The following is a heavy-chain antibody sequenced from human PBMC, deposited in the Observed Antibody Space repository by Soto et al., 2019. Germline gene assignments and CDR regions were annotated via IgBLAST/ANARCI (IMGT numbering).Heavy chain of an antibody. CDR3: ARSCSSTSCYIPYYYGMDV. CDR2: INPNSGGT. CDR1: GYPFTGYY. Sequence: ASVKVSCKASGYPFTGYYMHWVGQAPGQGLEWMGWINPNSGGTNYAQEFQGRVTVTRDTSISTAYMELSRLRSDDTAVYYCARSCSSTSCYIPYYYGMDVWGQGTTVTVSS. D-gene: IGHD2-2*02. J-gene: IGHJ6*02. V-gene: IGHV1-2*02.